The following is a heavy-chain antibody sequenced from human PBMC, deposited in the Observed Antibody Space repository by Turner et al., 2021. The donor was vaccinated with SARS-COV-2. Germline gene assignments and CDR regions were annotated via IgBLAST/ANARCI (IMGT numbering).Heavy chain of an antibody. CDR3: ASDRTGGYLGYFDY. V-gene: IGHV3-30-3*01. D-gene: IGHD5-12*01. Sequence: HVQLVESGGGGVQTGRSLRLSCGAAGFTCSSYAIHWVRQAPGKGLEWVAVISYDGFNKYYADSVKGRITISRDNSKNTLYLQMNSLRAEDTAVYYCASDRTGGYLGYFDYWGQGTLVTVSS. CDR2: ISYDGFNK. J-gene: IGHJ4*02. CDR1: GFTCSSYA.